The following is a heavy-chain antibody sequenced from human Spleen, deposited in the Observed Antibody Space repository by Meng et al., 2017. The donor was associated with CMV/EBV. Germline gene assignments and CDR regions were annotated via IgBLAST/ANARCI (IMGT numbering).Heavy chain of an antibody. CDR2: IIPILGIA. J-gene: IGHJ4*02. Sequence: SVKVSCKASGGTFSSYTISWVRQAPGQGLEWMGRIIPILGIANYAQKFQGRVTMTSDTSTSTVYMELSSLRSEDTAVFYCARGGGIATRGTDYWGQGTLVTVSS. V-gene: IGHV1-69*02. D-gene: IGHD6-13*01. CDR1: GGTFSSYT. CDR3: ARGGGIATRGTDY.